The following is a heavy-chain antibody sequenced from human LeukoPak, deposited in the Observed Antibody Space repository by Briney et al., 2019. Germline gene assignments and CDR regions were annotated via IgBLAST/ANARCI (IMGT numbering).Heavy chain of an antibody. CDR3: ARSGRLRYFDWLPYYFDY. V-gene: IGHV3-48*01. J-gene: IGHJ4*02. CDR2: ISSSSSTI. Sequence: GGSLRLSCAASGFTFSSYSMNWVRQAPGKGLEWVSYISSSSSTIYYADSVKGRFTISSDNAKNSLYLQMNSLRAEDTAVYYCARSGRLRYFDWLPYYFDYWGQGTLVTVSS. D-gene: IGHD3-9*01. CDR1: GFTFSSYS.